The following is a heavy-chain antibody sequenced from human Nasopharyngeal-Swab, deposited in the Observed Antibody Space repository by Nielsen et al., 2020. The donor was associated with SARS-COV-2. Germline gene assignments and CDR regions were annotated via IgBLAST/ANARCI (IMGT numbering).Heavy chain of an antibody. V-gene: IGHV3-9*01. CDR2: ISGNSGSI. CDR3: AKDLVSSSGGVGYYYYGMDV. D-gene: IGHD3-16*01. J-gene: IGHJ6*02. Sequence: GGSLRLSCAASGFTLDDYAMHWVRQAPGKGLEWVSGISGNSGSIGYADSVKGRFTISRDNAKNSQYLQMNSLRAEDTALYYCAKDLVSSSGGVGYYYYGMDVWGQGTTVTVSS. CDR1: GFTLDDYA.